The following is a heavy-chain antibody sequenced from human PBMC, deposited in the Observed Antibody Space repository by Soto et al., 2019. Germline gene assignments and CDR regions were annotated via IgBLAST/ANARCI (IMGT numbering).Heavy chain of an antibody. CDR2: ISAYNGNT. V-gene: IGHV1-18*01. Sequence: ASVKVSCKASGYTFTSYGISWVRQAPGQGLEWMGWISAYNGNTNYAQKLQGRVTMTTDTAIRTAYMEVSSLRSDDTAVYYCARGRASGSYYLLDYWGQGTLVTVSS. CDR3: ARGRASGSYYLLDY. D-gene: IGHD3-10*01. J-gene: IGHJ4*02. CDR1: GYTFTSYG.